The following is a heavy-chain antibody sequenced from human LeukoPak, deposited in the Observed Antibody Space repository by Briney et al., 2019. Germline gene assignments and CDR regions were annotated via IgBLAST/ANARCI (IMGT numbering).Heavy chain of an antibody. Sequence: GGSLRLSCAASGFTFSSYAMSWVRQAPGKGLEWVSAISGSGGSTYYADSVKGRFTTSRDNSKNTLYLQMNSLRAEDTAVYYCAKDPLWLGYYDSSGTGAFDIWGQGTMVTVSS. CDR1: GFTFSSYA. J-gene: IGHJ3*02. V-gene: IGHV3-23*01. D-gene: IGHD3-22*01. CDR3: AKDPLWLGYYDSSGTGAFDI. CDR2: ISGSGGST.